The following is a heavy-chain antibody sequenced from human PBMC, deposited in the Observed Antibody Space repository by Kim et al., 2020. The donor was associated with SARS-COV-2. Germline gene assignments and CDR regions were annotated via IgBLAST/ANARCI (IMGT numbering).Heavy chain of an antibody. V-gene: IGHV1-18*01. Sequence: AQKLQGRVTMTTDTSPSTAYMELRSLRSVDTAVYYCAREGTWIQLWLDYWGQGTLVTVSS. J-gene: IGHJ4*02. D-gene: IGHD5-18*01. CDR3: AREGTWIQLWLDY.